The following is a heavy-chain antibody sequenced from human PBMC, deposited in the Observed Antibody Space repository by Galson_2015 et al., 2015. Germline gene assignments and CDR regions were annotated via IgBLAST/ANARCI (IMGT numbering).Heavy chain of an antibody. V-gene: IGHV3-23*01. J-gene: IGHJ4*02. Sequence: SLRLSCAASGFTFNNYAMTWVRQAPGEGLEWVSSISGSGAVTYNAGSVKGRFTISRDDSKNTLYLQMSSLRAEDTAVYFCAKCPSWSSYDVFHYWGQGTLVTVSS. CDR3: AKCPSWSSYDVFHY. CDR1: GFTFNNYA. CDR2: ISGSGAVT. D-gene: IGHD3-3*01.